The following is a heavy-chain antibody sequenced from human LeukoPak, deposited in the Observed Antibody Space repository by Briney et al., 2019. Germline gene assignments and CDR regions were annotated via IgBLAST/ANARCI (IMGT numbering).Heavy chain of an antibody. Sequence: GGSLRLSCAASGFTFSSYSMNWVRQAPGKGLEWVSSISSSSSYIYYADSVKGRFTISRDNAKNSLYLQMNSLRAEDTAVYYCAREDPREIVVSYWGQRTLVTVSS. CDR3: AREDPREIVVSY. D-gene: IGHD3-22*01. CDR1: GFTFSSYS. J-gene: IGHJ4*02. V-gene: IGHV3-21*01. CDR2: ISSSSSYI.